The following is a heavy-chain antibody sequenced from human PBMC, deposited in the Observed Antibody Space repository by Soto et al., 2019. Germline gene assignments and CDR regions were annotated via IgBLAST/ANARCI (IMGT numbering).Heavy chain of an antibody. V-gene: IGHV5-10-1*01. CDR2: IDPSDSYT. CDR3: ASQYCSSTSCYGEYGMDV. J-gene: IGHJ6*02. D-gene: IGHD2-2*01. CDR1: GYSFTSYW. Sequence: PGESLKISCKGSGYSFTSYWISWVRQMPGKGLEWMGRIDPSDSYTNYSPSFQGHVTISADKSISTAYLQWSSLKASDTAMYYCASQYCSSTSCYGEYGMDVWGQGTTVTVSS.